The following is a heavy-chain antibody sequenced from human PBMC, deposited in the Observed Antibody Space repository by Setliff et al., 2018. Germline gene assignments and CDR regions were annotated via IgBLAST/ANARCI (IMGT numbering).Heavy chain of an antibody. V-gene: IGHV3-33*03. J-gene: IGHJ4*02. D-gene: IGHD6-25*01. CDR2: IWYDGSNK. CDR3: ATDPPSSGWRLHD. CDR1: GLSLSNYA. Sequence: RLSCAASGLSLSNYAMHWVRQAPDKGLEWVAAIWYDGSNKFYADSVKGRFTVSRDNSKCTLYLQMDSLRVEDTAMYYCATDPPSSGWRLHDWGQGTLVTVSS.